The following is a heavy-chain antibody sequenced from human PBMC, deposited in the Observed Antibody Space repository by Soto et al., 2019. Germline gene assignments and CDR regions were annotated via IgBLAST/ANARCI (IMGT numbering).Heavy chain of an antibody. CDR2: ISYDGSNK. V-gene: IGHV3-30-3*01. Sequence: QVQLVESGGGVVQPGRSLRLSCAASGFTFSSYAMHWVRQAPGKGMEWVAVISYDGSNKYYADSVKGRFTISRDNSKNPRYLHMNSLRAEDTAVYYCARDWGPGGDCSACHYGMDVWGQGTTVTVCS. D-gene: IGHD2-21*01. J-gene: IGHJ6*02. CDR3: ARDWGPGGDCSACHYGMDV. CDR1: GFTFSSYA.